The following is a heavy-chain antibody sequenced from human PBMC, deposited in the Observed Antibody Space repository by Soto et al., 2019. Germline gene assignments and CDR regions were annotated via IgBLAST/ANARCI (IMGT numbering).Heavy chain of an antibody. J-gene: IGHJ5*02. D-gene: IGHD6-13*01. V-gene: IGHV3-23*01. CDR3: AKEGGYSSSWYENWFDP. CDR2: ISGSGGST. Sequence: GGSLRLSCAASGFTFSSYAMSWVRQAPGKGLEWVLAISGSGGSTYYADSVKGRFTISRDNSKNTLYLQMNSLRAEDTAVYYCAKEGGYSSSWYENWFDPWGQGTLVTVSS. CDR1: GFTFSSYA.